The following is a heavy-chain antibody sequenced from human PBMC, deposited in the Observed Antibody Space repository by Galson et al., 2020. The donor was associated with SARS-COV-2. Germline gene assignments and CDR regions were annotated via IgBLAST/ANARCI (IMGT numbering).Heavy chain of an antibody. Sequence: GGSLRLSCAGSTLIVSSNYMSWVRQAPGKGLVWVSVIYHGGTTYYADSVKGRFTISRDNSQNTVFLQMDNLRPEDTAVYYCARDRYGDYTRWGQGTLVTVSS. V-gene: IGHV3-66*02. J-gene: IGHJ4*02. CDR3: ARDRYGDYTR. CDR2: IYHGGTT. CDR1: TLIVSSNY. D-gene: IGHD4-17*01.